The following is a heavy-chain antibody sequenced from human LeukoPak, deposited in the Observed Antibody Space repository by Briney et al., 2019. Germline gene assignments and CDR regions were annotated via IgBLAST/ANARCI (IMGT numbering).Heavy chain of an antibody. J-gene: IGHJ6*02. CDR2: MNPNSGNT. Sequence: ASVKVSCKASGYTFTSYDINWVRQATGQGLEWMGWMNPNSGNTGYAQKFQGRVTMTRNTSISTAYMVLSSLRSEDTAVYYCARWGWSERGYYYGMDVWGQGTTVTVSS. D-gene: IGHD6-19*01. V-gene: IGHV1-8*01. CDR3: ARWGWSERGYYYGMDV. CDR1: GYTFTSYD.